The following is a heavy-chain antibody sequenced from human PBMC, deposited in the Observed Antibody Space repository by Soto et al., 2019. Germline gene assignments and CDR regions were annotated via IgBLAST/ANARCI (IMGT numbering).Heavy chain of an antibody. CDR3: ARGRYLFFY. D-gene: IGHD2-2*02. V-gene: IGHV3-7*01. Sequence: EVQLLKSGGGLVQPGGSLRLSCAASGFTFSSYAMSWVRQAPGKGLEWVANIKQDGSEKYYVDSVKGRFTISRDNAKNSLYLQMNSLRAEDTAVYYCARGRYLFFYWGQGTLVTVSS. J-gene: IGHJ4*02. CDR2: IKQDGSEK. CDR1: GFTFSSYA.